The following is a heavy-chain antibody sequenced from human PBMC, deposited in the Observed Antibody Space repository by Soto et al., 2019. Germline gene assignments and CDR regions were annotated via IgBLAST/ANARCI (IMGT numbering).Heavy chain of an antibody. CDR1: GFTFSSYD. D-gene: IGHD6-19*01. CDR3: ARELVAGEIDY. Sequence: EVQLVESGGGLVQPGGSLRLSCAASGFTFSSYDMHWVRQATGKGLEWVSAIGTAGDTYYPGSVKGRFTISRENAKNSLYLQMNSLRAEDTAVYCCARELVAGEIDYWGQGTLVTVSS. V-gene: IGHV3-13*01. CDR2: IGTAGDT. J-gene: IGHJ4*02.